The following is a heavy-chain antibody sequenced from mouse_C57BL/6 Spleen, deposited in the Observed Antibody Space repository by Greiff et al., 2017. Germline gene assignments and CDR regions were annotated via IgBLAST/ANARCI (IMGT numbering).Heavy chain of an antibody. J-gene: IGHJ2*01. D-gene: IGHD1-1*01. CDR3: ARRSTTVVDGFDY. V-gene: IGHV2-9-1*01. Sequence: VKLMESGPGLVAPSQSLSITCTVSGFSLTSYAISWVRQPPGKGLEWLGVIWTGGGTNYNSALKSRLSISKDNSKSQVFLKMNSLQTDDTARYYCARRSTTVVDGFDYWGQGTTLTVSS. CDR2: IWTGGGT. CDR1: GFSLTSYA.